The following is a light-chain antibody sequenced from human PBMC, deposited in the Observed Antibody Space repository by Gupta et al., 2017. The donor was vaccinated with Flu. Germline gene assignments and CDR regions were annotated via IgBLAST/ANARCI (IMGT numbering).Light chain of an antibody. CDR2: FHN. J-gene: IGLJ2*01. CDR3: EACEDSRDGDVV. Sequence: VTISWTGSISNIGSTNVNQYQQRPGTAPNLLIFFHNERHDGGTGRLNGSKSGTSAAVAISGIQTVEAEDYYCEACEDSRDGDVVLGGGTKLTVL. V-gene: IGLV1-44*01. CDR1: ISNIGSTN.